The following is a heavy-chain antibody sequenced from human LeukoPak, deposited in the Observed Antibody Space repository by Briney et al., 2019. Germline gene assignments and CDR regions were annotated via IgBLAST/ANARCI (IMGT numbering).Heavy chain of an antibody. D-gene: IGHD5-18*01. V-gene: IGHV4-59*01. Sequence: SETLSLTCTVSGGSISSYYWSWIRQPPGKGLEWIGYIYCSGSTNYNPSLKSRVTISVDTSKNQFSLKLSSVTAADTAVYYCARIYSYGFLGMDVWGQGTTVTVSS. CDR1: GGSISSYY. CDR2: IYCSGST. J-gene: IGHJ6*02. CDR3: ARIYSYGFLGMDV.